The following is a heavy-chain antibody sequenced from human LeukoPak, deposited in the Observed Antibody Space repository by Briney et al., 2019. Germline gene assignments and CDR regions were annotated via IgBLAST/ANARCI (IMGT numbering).Heavy chain of an antibody. V-gene: IGHV3-20*04. CDR1: GFTFSDYV. Sequence: GGSLRLSCAASGFTFSDYVMSWIRQAPGKGLEWVSGINWNGGSTGYADSVKGRFTISRDNAKNSLYLQMNSLRAEDTALYYCAREYKQNWFDPWGQGTLVTVSS. J-gene: IGHJ5*02. CDR2: INWNGGST. D-gene: IGHD1-14*01. CDR3: AREYKQNWFDP.